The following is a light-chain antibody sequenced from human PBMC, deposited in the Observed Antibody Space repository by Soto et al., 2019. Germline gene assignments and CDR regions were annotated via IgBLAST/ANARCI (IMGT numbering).Light chain of an antibody. CDR2: GVS. V-gene: IGKV3-15*01. CDR1: QSISSN. Sequence: EIVMTQSPATLSVSPGERATLSCRASQSISSNLAWYQQKPGQAPRLLIYGVSTRATGIPARFSGRGSGTEFTLTISSLQSEDFAVDYCQQYNNWPPSTFGQGTNLEIK. J-gene: IGKJ2*01. CDR3: QQYNNWPPST.